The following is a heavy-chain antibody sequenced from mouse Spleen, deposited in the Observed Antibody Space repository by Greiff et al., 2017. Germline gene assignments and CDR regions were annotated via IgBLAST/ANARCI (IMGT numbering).Heavy chain of an antibody. CDR3: AEGFAY. CDR1: GYAFSSSW. V-gene: IGHV1-82*01. Sequence: VQLQQSGPELVKPGASVKISCKASGYAFSSSWMNWVKQKPGKGLEWIGRIYPGDGDTNYNGKFKGKATLTADKSSSTAYMQLSSLTSEDSAVYFCAEGFAYWGQGTLVTVSA. J-gene: IGHJ3*01. CDR2: IYPGDGDT.